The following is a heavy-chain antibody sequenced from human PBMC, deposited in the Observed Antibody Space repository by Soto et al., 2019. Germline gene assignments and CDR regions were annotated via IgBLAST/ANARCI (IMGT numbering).Heavy chain of an antibody. CDR3: AKVPYYYDPRGYYD. J-gene: IGHJ4*02. CDR1: GFTFSDYG. D-gene: IGHD3-22*01. Sequence: QGQLVESGGGVVQPGRSLRLSCAASGFTFSDYGMHWVRQAPGKGLEWVAVISFDGRDKSYTDSVKGRFTISRDNSKNALYLQMNSLRAEDTAVYYCAKVPYYYDPRGYYDWGQGILVTVSS. CDR2: ISFDGRDK. V-gene: IGHV3-30*18.